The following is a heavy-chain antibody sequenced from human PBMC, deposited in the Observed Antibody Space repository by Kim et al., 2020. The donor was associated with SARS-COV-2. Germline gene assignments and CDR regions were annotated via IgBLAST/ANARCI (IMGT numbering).Heavy chain of an antibody. V-gene: IGHV3-30*01. D-gene: IGHD6-19*01. Sequence: ANSVKGRLTISRDNSKYTLFLQMNSLRAEDSALYYCASGGVYSTGWFYFDYWGQGALVTVSS. J-gene: IGHJ4*02. CDR3: ASGGVYSTGWFYFDY.